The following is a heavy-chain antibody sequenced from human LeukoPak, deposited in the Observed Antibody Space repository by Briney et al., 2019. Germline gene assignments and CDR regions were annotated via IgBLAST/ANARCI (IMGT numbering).Heavy chain of an antibody. V-gene: IGHV4-59*08. D-gene: IGHD2-15*01. CDR2: VYDSGST. Sequence: SETLSLTCTVSGDSTSSYYWSWIRQPPRKGLEWIGYVYDSGSTNYNPSLKSRVTISVDTSKNQFSLKLSSVTAADTAVYHCARHSAARLSYYNWFDPWGQGTLVTVSS. J-gene: IGHJ5*02. CDR1: GDSTSSYY. CDR3: ARHSAARLSYYNWFDP.